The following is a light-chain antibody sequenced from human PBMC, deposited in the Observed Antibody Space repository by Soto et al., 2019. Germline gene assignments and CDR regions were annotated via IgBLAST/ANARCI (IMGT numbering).Light chain of an antibody. V-gene: IGKV3-20*01. CDR1: ESFRNNS. CDR3: QQSYSTPPT. J-gene: IGKJ1*01. CDR2: GAS. Sequence: EIVLTQSPGTLSLSPGERATLSCRASESFRNNSLAWYQQKPGQAPRLLIYGASNRATGIPERFSGSGSGTDFTLTISRLEPEDFAVYYCQQSYSTPPTFGQGTKVDI.